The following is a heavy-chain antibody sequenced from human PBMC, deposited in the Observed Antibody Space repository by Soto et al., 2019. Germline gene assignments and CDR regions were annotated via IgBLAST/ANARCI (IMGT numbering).Heavy chain of an antibody. CDR1: GFSPSTSGVG. V-gene: IGHV2-5*02. Sequence: QITLKESGPTLVKPTQTLTLTCTFSGFSPSTSGVGVGWIRQPPGKALEWLALIYWDDDKRYSPSLKSRLTITKDTSKNQVVLTMTNMDPVDTATYYCAHRRVSSWAYDYWGQGTLVTVSS. CDR3: AHRRVSSWAYDY. D-gene: IGHD6-13*01. CDR2: IYWDDDK. J-gene: IGHJ4*02.